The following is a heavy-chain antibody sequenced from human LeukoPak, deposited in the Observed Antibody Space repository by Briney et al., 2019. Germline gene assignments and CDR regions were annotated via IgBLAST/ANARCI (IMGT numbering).Heavy chain of an antibody. J-gene: IGHJ4*02. CDR1: GFTFEDYA. CDR3: AKDTSYYDSSGYCDY. CDR2: ISWNSGSI. V-gene: IGHV3-9*01. D-gene: IGHD3-22*01. Sequence: GGSLRLSCAASGFTFEDYAMPWVRQAPGKGLEWVSGISWNSGSIGYADSVKGRFTISRDNVKNSLYLQMNSLRAEDTALYYCAKDTSYYDSSGYCDYWGQGTLVTVSS.